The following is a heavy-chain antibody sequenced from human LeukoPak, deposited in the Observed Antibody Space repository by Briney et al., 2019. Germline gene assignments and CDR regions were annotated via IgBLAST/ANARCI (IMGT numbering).Heavy chain of an antibody. D-gene: IGHD6-13*01. J-gene: IGHJ6*02. CDR1: GGTFSSYA. Sequence: SVTVSCKASGGTFSSYAISWVRQAPGQGLEWMGGIIPIFGTANYAQKFQGRVTITADESTSTAYMELSSLRSEDTAVYYCATASYSSSWRHYYYYGMDVWGQGTTVTVSS. CDR2: IIPIFGTA. V-gene: IGHV1-69*13. CDR3: ATASYSSSWRHYYYYGMDV.